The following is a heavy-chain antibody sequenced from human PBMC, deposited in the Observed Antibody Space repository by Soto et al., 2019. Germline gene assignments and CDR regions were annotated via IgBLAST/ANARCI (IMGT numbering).Heavy chain of an antibody. CDR3: ARVAIACPSSSCYTHYDYSLDV. CDR1: GGSISSDNFF. CDR2: IYYRGST. D-gene: IGHD2-2*02. J-gene: IGHJ6*02. Sequence: PSETLSLTCTVSGGSISSDNFFWSWIRQPPGEGLEWIGYIYYRGSTYYNPSLESRLTLLVDTSKNQFSLKLRSVTAADTAVYYCARVAIACPSSSCYTHYDYSLDVWGQGTRVTVSS. V-gene: IGHV4-30-4*01.